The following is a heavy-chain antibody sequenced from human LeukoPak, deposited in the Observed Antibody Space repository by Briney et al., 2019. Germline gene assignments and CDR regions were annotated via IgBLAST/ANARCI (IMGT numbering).Heavy chain of an antibody. Sequence: PSETLSFTCTVSGGSISSGGYYWSWIRQPPGKGLEWIGYIYHSGSTYYNPSLKSRVTISVDRSKNQFSLKLSSVTAADTAVYYCARTERGAGQLLSLQLALFDYWGQGTLVTVSS. CDR2: IYHSGST. CDR1: GGSISSGGYY. J-gene: IGHJ4*02. V-gene: IGHV4-30-2*01. CDR3: ARTERGAGQLLSLQLALFDY. D-gene: IGHD2-2*01.